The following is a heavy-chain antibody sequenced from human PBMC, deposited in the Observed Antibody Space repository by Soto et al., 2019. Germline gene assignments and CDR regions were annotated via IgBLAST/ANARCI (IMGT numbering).Heavy chain of an antibody. CDR2: IYYAGTT. V-gene: IGHV4-59*08. Sequence: WTWIRQPPGKGLAWIGYIYYAGTTTYHPSLKSRVSISLDTSKNEVSLKLTSVTAADTAVYYCARLGAYYQALDSWGQGILVTVSS. D-gene: IGHD3-22*01. CDR3: ARLGAYYQALDS. J-gene: IGHJ4*02.